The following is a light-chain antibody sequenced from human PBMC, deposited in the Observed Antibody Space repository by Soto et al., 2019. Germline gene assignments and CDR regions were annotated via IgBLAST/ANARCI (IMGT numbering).Light chain of an antibody. J-gene: IGKJ1*01. Sequence: EIVMTKSPATLSVSRWERATLSYRADHSVRIKLAWFQQKPGQAPRLVIYGASNRATGIPDRFSGSGSGTDFTLTISRLEPEDFAVYYCQQYNNWPPTFGQGTKVDIK. V-gene: IGKV3D-15*01. CDR2: GAS. CDR1: HSVRIK. CDR3: QQYNNWPPT.